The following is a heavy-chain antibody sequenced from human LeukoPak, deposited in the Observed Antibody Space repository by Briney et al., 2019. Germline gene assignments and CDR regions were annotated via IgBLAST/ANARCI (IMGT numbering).Heavy chain of an antibody. Sequence: ASVNVSCMASGYTFTSHDINWVRQATGQGLEWMGWMNPNSSNTGYAQQFQGRITMTRNTSIRTAYMELSSLRSEDTAVYYCARGGSYDYGDYVRVYWGQGTLVTVSS. J-gene: IGHJ4*02. CDR3: ARGGSYDYGDYVRVY. CDR2: MNPNSSNT. D-gene: IGHD4-17*01. V-gene: IGHV1-8*01. CDR1: GYTFTSHD.